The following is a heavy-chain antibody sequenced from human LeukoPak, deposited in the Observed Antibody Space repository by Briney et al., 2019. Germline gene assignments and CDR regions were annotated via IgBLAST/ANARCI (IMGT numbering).Heavy chain of an antibody. J-gene: IGHJ4*02. CDR2: IYPGDSDT. Sequence: KPGESLKISCKGSEYSFISYRIAWVRQMPGKGLEWMGIIYPGDSDTRYSPSFQGQVTISADKSTNTAYLQWSSLKASDTAMYYCARHPSTGKYPPGDDYFDHWGQGTLVTVSS. D-gene: IGHD2-2*01. CDR3: ARHPSTGKYPPGDDYFDH. CDR1: EYSFISYR. V-gene: IGHV5-51*01.